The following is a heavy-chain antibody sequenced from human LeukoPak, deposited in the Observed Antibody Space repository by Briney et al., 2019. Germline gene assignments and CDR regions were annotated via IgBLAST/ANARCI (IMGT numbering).Heavy chain of an antibody. CDR2: IYSGGST. Sequence: GGSLRLSCAASGFTVSSNYMSWVRQAPGKGLEWVSVIYSGGSTYYADSVKGRFTISRDNSKNTLYLQMNSLKTEDTAVYYCTTAPGRVFDYWGQGTLVTVSS. J-gene: IGHJ4*02. V-gene: IGHV3-53*01. CDR1: GFTVSSNY. CDR3: TTAPGRVFDY.